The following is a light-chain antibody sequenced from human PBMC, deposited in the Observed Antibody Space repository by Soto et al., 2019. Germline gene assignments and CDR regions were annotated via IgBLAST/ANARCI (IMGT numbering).Light chain of an antibody. CDR1: QSISSRS. CDR3: QQYGSSPLT. V-gene: IGKV3-20*01. Sequence: EIVLTQSPGTLSLSPGERATLSCRASQSISSRSLAWYLQKPGQAPRLLIYGASSRATGIPDRFSGSGSGTDFTLTISRLEPEDFAVYYCQQYGSSPLTFGPGTKVDIK. J-gene: IGKJ3*01. CDR2: GAS.